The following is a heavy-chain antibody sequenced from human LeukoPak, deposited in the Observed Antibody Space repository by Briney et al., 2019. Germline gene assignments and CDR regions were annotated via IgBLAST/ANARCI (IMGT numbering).Heavy chain of an antibody. Sequence: GGPLRLSCAASGFTFSSYWMSWVRQAPGKGLEWVANIKQDGSEKYCVDSVKGRFTISRDNAKNSLYLQMNSLRAEDTAVYYCARDHYGDYVYYYYGMDVWGQGTTVTVSS. CDR2: IKQDGSEK. D-gene: IGHD4-17*01. J-gene: IGHJ6*02. CDR3: ARDHYGDYVYYYYGMDV. CDR1: GFTFSSYW. V-gene: IGHV3-7*01.